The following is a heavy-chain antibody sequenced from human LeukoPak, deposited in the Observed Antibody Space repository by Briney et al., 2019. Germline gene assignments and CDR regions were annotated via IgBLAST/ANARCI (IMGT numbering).Heavy chain of an antibody. CDR3: ARGRVATIGVLWFDP. J-gene: IGHJ5*02. CDR2: INHSGST. Sequence: SETLSLTCAVHGGSLSGFYWSWIRQPPGKGLEWIGEINHSGSTNYNPSLKSRVTISVDTSKNQFSLKLSSVTAADTAVYYCARGRVATIGVLWFDPWGQGTLVTVSS. V-gene: IGHV4-34*01. CDR1: GGSLSGFY. D-gene: IGHD5-12*01.